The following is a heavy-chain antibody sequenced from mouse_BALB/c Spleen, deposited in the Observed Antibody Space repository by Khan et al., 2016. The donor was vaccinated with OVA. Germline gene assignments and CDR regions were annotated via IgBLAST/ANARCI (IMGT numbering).Heavy chain of an antibody. CDR3: AKGDGSAMDY. CDR2: IYTYTGEP. J-gene: IGHJ4*01. D-gene: IGHD1-1*02. CDR1: GYTFTNYG. Sequence: QIQLVQSGPELKKPGETAKISCKAPGYTFTNYGMNWVKQAPGKGLKWMGWIYTYTGEPTYADDFKGRFAFSLETSASIAYSQINNFKNEDTATYLCAKGDGSAMDYWGQGTSVTVSS. V-gene: IGHV9-3-1*01.